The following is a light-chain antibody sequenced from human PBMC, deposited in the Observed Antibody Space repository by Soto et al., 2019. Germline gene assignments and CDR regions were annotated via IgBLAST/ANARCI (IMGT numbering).Light chain of an antibody. CDR1: QSVTSNF. V-gene: IGKV3-20*01. J-gene: IGKJ2*01. CDR3: QQYGRSPLLYT. Sequence: ENVLTQSPVTLSLSPGERATLSCRASQSVTSNFLAWYQQKPGQAPRLLIYGASTRAAGVPDRFSGSGSGTDFTLTITRLEPEDFAVYYCQQYGRSPLLYTFGQGTKL. CDR2: GAS.